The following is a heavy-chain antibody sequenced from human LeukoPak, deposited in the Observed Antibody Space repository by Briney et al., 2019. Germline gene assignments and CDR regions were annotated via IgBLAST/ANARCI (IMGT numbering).Heavy chain of an antibody. CDR3: ARELGYCSGGSCYPGSH. V-gene: IGHV3-74*01. D-gene: IGHD2-15*01. Sequence: GGSLRLSCAASGFTFSSYWMHWVRQAPGKGLVWVSRIDGDGSSTGYADSVKGRFTSSRDNAKNTLYLQMNSLRAEDTAVYYCARELGYCSGGSCYPGSHWGRGTLVTVSS. CDR1: GFTFSSYW. CDR2: IDGDGSST. J-gene: IGHJ4*02.